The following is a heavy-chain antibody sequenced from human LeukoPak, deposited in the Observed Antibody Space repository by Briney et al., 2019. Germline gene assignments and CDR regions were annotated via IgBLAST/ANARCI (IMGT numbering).Heavy chain of an antibody. CDR1: GGPISSGPYY. V-gene: IGHV4-39*02. J-gene: IGHJ3*02. CDR2: IYYTGST. CDR3: AREPITSGGNDAFDI. D-gene: IGHD3-16*01. Sequence: TTSETLSLTCTVSGGPISSGPYYWAWIRQPPGKGLEWIGSIYYTGSTYKNPSLKSRVTISIDTSKNQFSLKLNSVTAADTAVFYCAREPITSGGNDAFDIWGQGTMVTVSS.